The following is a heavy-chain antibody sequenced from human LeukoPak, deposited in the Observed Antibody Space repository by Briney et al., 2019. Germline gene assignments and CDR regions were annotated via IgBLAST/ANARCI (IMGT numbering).Heavy chain of an antibody. V-gene: IGHV3-33*08. Sequence: PGGSLRLSCAGSGFTFSTYGMHWVRQAPGKGLEWVAVIWCDGSNKYYADSVKGRFTISRDNSKNTLYLQMDSLRAEDTAVYYCARDRISRFGGNSELDYWGQGTLVTVSS. CDR2: IWCDGSNK. CDR3: ARDRISRFGGNSELDY. CDR1: GFTFSTYG. J-gene: IGHJ4*02. D-gene: IGHD4-23*01.